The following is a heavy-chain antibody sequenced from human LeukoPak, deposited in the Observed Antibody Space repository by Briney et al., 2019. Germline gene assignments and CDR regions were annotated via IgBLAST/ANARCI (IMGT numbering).Heavy chain of an antibody. Sequence: SETLSLTCTVSGGSISGYYWSWIRQPPGNGLEWIAYIHYSGTTTYNPSLKSRVTISVDTSKNQFSLKLNSVTAADTAVYYCARHRQWLGPFDYWGQGTLVTVSS. CDR1: GGSISGYY. CDR3: ARHRQWLGPFDY. D-gene: IGHD6-19*01. V-gene: IGHV4-59*08. CDR2: IHYSGTT. J-gene: IGHJ4*02.